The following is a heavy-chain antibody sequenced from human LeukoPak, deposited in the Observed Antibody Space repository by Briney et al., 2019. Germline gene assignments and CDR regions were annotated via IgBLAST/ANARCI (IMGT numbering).Heavy chain of an antibody. CDR3: AIYSSGWYGWGNFDY. Sequence: PSETLSLTCTVSGGSISSNNYYWGWIRQPPGKGQEWIGSIYYGGYTYYNPSLKSRVTISVDTSKNQFSLKLSSVTAADTAVYYCAIYSSGWYGWGNFDYWGQGTLVTVSS. V-gene: IGHV4-39*07. D-gene: IGHD6-19*01. J-gene: IGHJ4*02. CDR1: GGSISSNNYY. CDR2: IYYGGYT.